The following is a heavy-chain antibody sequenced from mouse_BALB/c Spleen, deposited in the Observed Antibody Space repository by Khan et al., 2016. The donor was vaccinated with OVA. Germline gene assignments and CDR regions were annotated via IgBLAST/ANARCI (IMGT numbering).Heavy chain of an antibody. CDR2: INPHIGET. D-gene: IGHD1-1*01. J-gene: IGHJ2*01. CDR1: GYSFTGYF. CDR3: TRIYRSDLDY. Sequence: VQLKESGPELVRPGASVKISCKASGYSFTGYFMNWVMQSHGKSLEWIGRINPHIGETFYNQRFKDKATFTVDESSSTANMELRSLASEDSAVYYCTRIYRSDLDYWGQGTTLTVSS. V-gene: IGHV1-20*02.